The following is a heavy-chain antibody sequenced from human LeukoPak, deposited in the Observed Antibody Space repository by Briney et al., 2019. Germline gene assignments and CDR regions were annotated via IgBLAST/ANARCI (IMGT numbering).Heavy chain of an antibody. CDR1: GFTVSSNY. V-gene: IGHV3-53*01. CDR3: ARGSSRDGYNYGFDY. CDR2: IYSGGST. Sequence: GGCLRLSCAASGFTVSSNYMSWVRQAPGKGLEWVSVIYSGGSTYYADSVKGRFTISRDNSKNTLYLQMNSLRAEDTAVYYCARGSSRDGYNYGFDYWGQGTLVTVSS. J-gene: IGHJ4*02. D-gene: IGHD5-24*01.